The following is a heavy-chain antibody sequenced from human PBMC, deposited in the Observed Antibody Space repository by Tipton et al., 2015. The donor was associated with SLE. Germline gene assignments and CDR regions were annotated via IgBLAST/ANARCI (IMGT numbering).Heavy chain of an antibody. D-gene: IGHD1-7*01. CDR2: ISAYNGNT. CDR1: GGSISSYY. Sequence: TCTVSGGSISSYYWSWIRQPPGKGLEWMGWISAYNGNTNYAQKLQGRVTMTTDTSTSTAYMELRSLRSDDTAVYYCASGDNWNYDYWGQGTLVTVSS. CDR3: ASGDNWNYDY. J-gene: IGHJ4*02. V-gene: IGHV1-18*04.